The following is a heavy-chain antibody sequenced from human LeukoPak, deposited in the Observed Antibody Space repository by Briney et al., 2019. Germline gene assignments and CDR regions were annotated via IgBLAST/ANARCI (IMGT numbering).Heavy chain of an antibody. CDR3: ARDTNPYYYDSSGRHFNY. CDR2: IYYSGST. D-gene: IGHD3-22*01. J-gene: IGHJ4*02. CDR1: GGSISSYY. Sequence: SETLSLTCTVSGGSISSYYWSWIRQPPGKGLEWIGYIYYSGSTYYNPSLKSRVTISVDTSKNQFSLKLSSVTAADTAVYYCARDTNPYYYDSSGRHFNYWGQGTLVTVSS. V-gene: IGHV4-59*12.